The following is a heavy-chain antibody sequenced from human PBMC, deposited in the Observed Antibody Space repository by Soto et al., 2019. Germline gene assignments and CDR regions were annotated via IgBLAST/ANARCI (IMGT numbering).Heavy chain of an antibody. V-gene: IGHV3-30-3*01. J-gene: IGHJ6*02. D-gene: IGHD3-16*01. Sequence: GSLRLSCAASGFTFSSYAMHWVRQAPGKGLEWVAVISYDGSNKYYADSVKGRFTISRDNSKNKLYLQMNSLRAEDTAVYYCARGGPPRYYYYGMDVWGQGTTVTVSS. CDR2: ISYDGSNK. CDR3: ARGGPPRYYYYGMDV. CDR1: GFTFSSYA.